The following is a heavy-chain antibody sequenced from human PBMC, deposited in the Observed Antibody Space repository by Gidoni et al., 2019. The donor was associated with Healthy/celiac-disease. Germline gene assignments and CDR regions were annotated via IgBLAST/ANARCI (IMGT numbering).Heavy chain of an antibody. V-gene: IGHV3-64D*06. CDR1: GFTFSSYA. CDR3: VKTPYSKANY. J-gene: IGHJ4*02. CDR2: ISSNGGST. Sequence: ELQLVESGGGFVPPGVSLSLSCSSSGFTFSSYAMHWVRQAPGKGLEYVSAISSNGGSTYYADSVKGRFTISRDNSKNTLYLQMSSLRAEDTAVYYCVKTPYSKANYWGQGTLVTVSS. D-gene: IGHD6-13*01.